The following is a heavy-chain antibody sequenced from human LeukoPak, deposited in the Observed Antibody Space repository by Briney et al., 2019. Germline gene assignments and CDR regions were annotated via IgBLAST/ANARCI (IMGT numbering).Heavy chain of an antibody. CDR1: GFTFSSYW. J-gene: IGHJ6*02. D-gene: IGHD2-2*01. V-gene: IGHV3-7*01. CDR2: IKQDGSEK. Sequence: GGSLRLSCAASGFTFSSYWMSWVRQAPGKGLEWVANIKQDGSEKYYVDSVKGRFTISRDNAKNSLYLQMNSLRAEDTAVYYCARDLRYCSSTSCPEPLYYYYYGMDVWGQGTTVTVSS. CDR3: ARDLRYCSSTSCPEPLYYYYYGMDV.